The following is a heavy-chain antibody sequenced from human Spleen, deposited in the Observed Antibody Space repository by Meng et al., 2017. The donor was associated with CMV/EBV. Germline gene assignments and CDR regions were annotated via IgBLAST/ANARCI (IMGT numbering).Heavy chain of an antibody. J-gene: IGHJ4*02. CDR2: NQHDGGNK. CDR3: ARVDRTTAYSYFQY. Sequence: GESLKISCAASGFTFNTYAMYWVRQSPGKGLEWVAFNQHDGGNKYYAESVKGRFTISRDNSKNTLYLQMSSLRPEDTAVYYCARVDRTTAYSYFQYWGQGTRVTVSS. V-gene: IGHV3-30*02. D-gene: IGHD1-1*01. CDR1: GFTFNTYA.